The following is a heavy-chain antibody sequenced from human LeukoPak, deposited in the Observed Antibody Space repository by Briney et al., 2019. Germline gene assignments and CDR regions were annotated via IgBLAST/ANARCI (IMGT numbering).Heavy chain of an antibody. Sequence: GGSLRLSCAASGFTFSSSAMSWVGQAPGKGLEGVSAISNNGGYTYYADSVQGRFTISRDNSKSTLCLQMNSLRAEDTAVYYCAKQLGYCSDGSCYFPYWGQGTLVTVSS. V-gene: IGHV3-23*01. CDR3: AKQLGYCSDGSCYFPY. J-gene: IGHJ4*02. CDR2: ISNNGGYT. CDR1: GFTFSSSA. D-gene: IGHD2-15*01.